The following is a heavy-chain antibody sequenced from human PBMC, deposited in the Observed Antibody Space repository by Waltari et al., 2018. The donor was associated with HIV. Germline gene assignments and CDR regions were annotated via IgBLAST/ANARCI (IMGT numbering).Heavy chain of an antibody. J-gene: IGHJ5*02. Sequence: EVQLVESGGGLVQPGGSLRLSCAASGFPFSSYWMSWVRQAPGKGREGGANIKQDGSEKYYVDSMKGRVTISRDNAKNSLYLQINSLRAEDTAVYYCAGRSPARRLNWFDPWGQGTLVIVSS. V-gene: IGHV3-7*01. CDR2: IKQDGSEK. CDR1: GFPFSSYW. CDR3: AGRSPARRLNWFDP. D-gene: IGHD2-8*01.